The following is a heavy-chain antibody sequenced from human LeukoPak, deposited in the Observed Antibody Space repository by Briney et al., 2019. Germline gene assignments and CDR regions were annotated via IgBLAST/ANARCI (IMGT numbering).Heavy chain of an antibody. D-gene: IGHD1-26*01. CDR2: IYHSGST. Sequence: SQTLSLTCTVSGASISSDAYYWNWIRQPPGKGLEWIGYIYHSGSTYYNPSLKSRVTISVDKSKNQVSLKMNFVTAADTAVYYCARDSASYSRDFDYWGQGTLVTVSS. J-gene: IGHJ4*02. V-gene: IGHV4-30-2*01. CDR3: ARDSASYSRDFDY. CDR1: GASISSDAYY.